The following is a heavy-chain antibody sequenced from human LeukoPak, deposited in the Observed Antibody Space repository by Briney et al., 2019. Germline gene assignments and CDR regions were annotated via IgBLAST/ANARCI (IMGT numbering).Heavy chain of an antibody. CDR1: GYTLTELS. V-gene: IGHV1-24*01. D-gene: IGHD4-23*01. CDR2: FDPEDGET. J-gene: IGHJ4*02. Sequence: ASVKVSCKVSGYTLTELSMHWVQQAPGKGLEWMGGFDPEDGETIYAQKFQGRVTMTEDTSTDTAYMELSSLRSEDTAVYYCATGDYGGNSIGDYWGQGTLVTVSS. CDR3: ATGDYGGNSIGDY.